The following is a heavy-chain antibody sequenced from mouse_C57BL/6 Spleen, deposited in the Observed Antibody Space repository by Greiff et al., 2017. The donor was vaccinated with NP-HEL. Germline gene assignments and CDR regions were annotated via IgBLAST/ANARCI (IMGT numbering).Heavy chain of an antibody. D-gene: IGHD1-1*01. V-gene: IGHV1-42*01. Sequence: VQLQQSGPELVKPGASVKISCKASGYSFTGYYMNWVKQSPEKSLEWIGEINPSTGGTTYNQKFKAKATLTVDKSSSTAYMQLKSLTSEDSAVYYCARRIYYGSRERAYYAMDYWGQGTSVTVSS. CDR2: INPSTGGT. CDR1: GYSFTGYY. CDR3: ARRIYYGSRERAYYAMDY. J-gene: IGHJ4*01.